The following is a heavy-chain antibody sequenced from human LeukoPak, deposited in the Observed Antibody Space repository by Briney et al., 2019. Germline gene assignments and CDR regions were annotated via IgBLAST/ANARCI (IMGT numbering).Heavy chain of an antibody. CDR3: ARALYYDFWSGYYKEENWFDP. J-gene: IGHJ5*02. CDR1: GYTFTRYY. Sequence: ASVKVSCKASGYTFTRYYIHWVRQAPGQGLEWMGIINPSGGSTSYAQKFQGRVTMTRDTSTSTVYMELSSLRSEDTAVYYCARALYYDFWSGYYKEENWFDPWGQGSLVTVSS. D-gene: IGHD3-3*01. V-gene: IGHV1-46*01. CDR2: INPSGGST.